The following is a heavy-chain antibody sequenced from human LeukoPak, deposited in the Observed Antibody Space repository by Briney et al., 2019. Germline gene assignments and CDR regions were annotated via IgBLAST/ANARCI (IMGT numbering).Heavy chain of an antibody. V-gene: IGHV4-61*02. Sequence: SQTLSLTCTVSGGSISSGGYYWSWIRQPAGKGLEWIGRIYTSGTTNYSPSLKSRVIISVDTSKNQFSLNLISVTAADTAVYYCARGYSYTNFDCWGQGALVTVSS. CDR1: GGSISSGGYY. CDR3: ARGYSYTNFDC. J-gene: IGHJ4*02. CDR2: IYTSGTT. D-gene: IGHD5-18*01.